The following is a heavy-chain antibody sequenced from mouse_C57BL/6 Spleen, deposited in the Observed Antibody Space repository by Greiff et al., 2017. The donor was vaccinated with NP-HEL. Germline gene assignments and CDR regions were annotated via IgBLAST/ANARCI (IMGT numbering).Heavy chain of an antibody. CDR3: ARGDWDVWYFDV. Sequence: EVMLVESGGGLVQPGGSLKLSCAASGFTFSDYYMYWVRQTPEKRLEWVAYISNGGGSTYYPDTVKGRFTISRDNAKNTLYLQMSRLKSEDTAMYYCARGDWDVWYFDVWGTGTTVTVSS. J-gene: IGHJ1*03. D-gene: IGHD4-1*01. CDR1: GFTFSDYY. V-gene: IGHV5-12*01. CDR2: ISNGGGST.